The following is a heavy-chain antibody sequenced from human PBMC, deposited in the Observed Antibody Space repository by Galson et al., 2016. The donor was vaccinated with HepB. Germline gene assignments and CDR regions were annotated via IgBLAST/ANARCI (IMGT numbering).Heavy chain of an antibody. Sequence: SETLSLTCIVSGASIDSNAWWSWVRQFPGKGLEWIGYISYSGSTYYNPSLRSRVTISIDTSKNQFSLNLGSMTAADTAVYYCARAYSGSYCFDPWGQGSLVTVSS. D-gene: IGHD1-26*01. J-gene: IGHJ5*02. CDR2: ISYSGST. CDR3: ARAYSGSYCFDP. CDR1: GASIDSNAW. V-gene: IGHV4/OR15-8*02.